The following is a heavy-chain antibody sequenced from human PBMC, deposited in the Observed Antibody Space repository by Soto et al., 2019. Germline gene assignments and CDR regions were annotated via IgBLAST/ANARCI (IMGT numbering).Heavy chain of an antibody. CDR1: GYTFTSYG. V-gene: IGHV1-18*01. CDR2: ISAYNGNT. D-gene: IGHD2-8*01. CDR3: ARDPRGYCTNGVCFSWGGTPTDY. J-gene: IGHJ4*02. Sequence: QVQLVQSGAEVKKPGASVKVSCKASGYTFTSYGISWVRQAPGQGLEWMGWISAYNGNTNYAQKLQGRVTMTTDTSTSTAYMELRSLRSDDTAVYYCARDPRGYCTNGVCFSWGGTPTDYWGQGTLVTVST.